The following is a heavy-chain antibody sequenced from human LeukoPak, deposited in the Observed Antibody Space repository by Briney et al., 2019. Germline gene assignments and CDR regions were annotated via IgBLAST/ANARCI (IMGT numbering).Heavy chain of an antibody. J-gene: IGHJ4*02. V-gene: IGHV3-23*01. CDR2: ISGSGSGT. CDR1: GFTFSSYA. CDR3: AKKLGMSVAGSPFFFDY. D-gene: IGHD6-19*01. Sequence: PGGSLRLPCAASGFTFSSYAMNRVRQAPGRGLEWVSTISGSGSGTYYADSVKGRFTISRDNSKNTLYLQMSSLRADDTAVYYCAKKLGMSVAGSPFFFDYWGQGTLVTVST.